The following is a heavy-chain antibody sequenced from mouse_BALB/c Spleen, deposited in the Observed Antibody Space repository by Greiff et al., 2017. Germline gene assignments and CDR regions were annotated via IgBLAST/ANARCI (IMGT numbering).Heavy chain of an antibody. Sequence: EVKLMESGGGLVQPGGSLRLSCATSGFTFTDYYMSWVRQPPGKALEWLGFIRNKANGYTTEYSASVKGRFTISRDNSQSILYLQMNTLRAEDSATYYCARENYGSLDYWGQGTTLTVSS. V-gene: IGHV7-3*02. J-gene: IGHJ2*01. CDR1: GFTFTDYY. D-gene: IGHD1-1*01. CDR2: IRNKANGYTT. CDR3: ARENYGSLDY.